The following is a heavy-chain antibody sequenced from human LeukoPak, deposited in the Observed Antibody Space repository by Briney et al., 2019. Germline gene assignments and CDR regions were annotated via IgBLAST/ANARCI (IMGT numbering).Heavy chain of an antibody. CDR2: ISSSGSTI. D-gene: IGHD2-21*02. J-gene: IGHJ4*02. Sequence: GGSLRLSCAASGFTFSDYYMSWIRQAPGKGLEWVSYISSSGSTIYYADSVKGRFTISRDNAKNSLYLQMNSLRAEDTAVYYCARDYRSRVVTAIRLFDYWGQGTLVTVSS. CDR1: GFTFSDYY. V-gene: IGHV3-11*01. CDR3: ARDYRSRVVTAIRLFDY.